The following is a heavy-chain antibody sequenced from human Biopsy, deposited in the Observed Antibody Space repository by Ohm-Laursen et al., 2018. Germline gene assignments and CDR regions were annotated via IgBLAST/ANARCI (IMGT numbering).Heavy chain of an antibody. V-gene: IGHV4-39*07. Sequence: GTLSLTCSVSGDSISSSTYYWGWIRQPPGKGLEWIGTIRNTYFRTSLKSRVTISVDTSKNHFSLKLTSVTAADTAVYYCARESALAGDFDSWGQGTLVTVSS. CDR1: GDSISSSTYY. CDR3: ARESALAGDFDS. J-gene: IGHJ4*02. D-gene: IGHD6-19*01. CDR2: IRNT.